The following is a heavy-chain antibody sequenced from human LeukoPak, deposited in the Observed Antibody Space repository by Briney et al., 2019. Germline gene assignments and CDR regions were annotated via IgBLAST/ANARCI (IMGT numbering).Heavy chain of an antibody. D-gene: IGHD2-2*02. J-gene: IGHJ5*02. CDR2: IYHSGST. Sequence: SETLSLTCTVSGYSISSGYYWGWIRQPPGKGLEWIGSIYHSGSTYYNPPLKSRVTISVDTSKNQFSLKLSSVTAADTAVYYCARVDIVVVPAAIPSPNWFDPWGQGTLVTVSS. V-gene: IGHV4-38-2*02. CDR1: GYSISSGYY. CDR3: ARVDIVVVPAAIPSPNWFDP.